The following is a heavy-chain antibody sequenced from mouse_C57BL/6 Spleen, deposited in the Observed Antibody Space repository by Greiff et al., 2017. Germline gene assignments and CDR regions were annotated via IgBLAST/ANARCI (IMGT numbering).Heavy chain of an antibody. D-gene: IGHD1-1*01. J-gene: IGHJ2*01. CDR1: GYTFTSYW. V-gene: IGHV1-55*01. Sequence: QVQLQQPGAELVKPGASVKMSCKASGYTFTSYWITWVKQRPGQGLEWIGDIYPGSGSTNYNEKFKSKATLTVDTSSSTAYMQLSSLTSEDSAVYYCARLITTVVATDYWGKGTTLTVSS. CDR3: ARLITTVVATDY. CDR2: IYPGSGST.